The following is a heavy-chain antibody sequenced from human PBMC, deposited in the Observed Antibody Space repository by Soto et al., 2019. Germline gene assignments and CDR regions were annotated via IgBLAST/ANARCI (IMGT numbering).Heavy chain of an antibody. CDR2: IVVASGRT. J-gene: IGHJ6*02. Sequence: ASVKVSCKASGFDFGSFGIQFLRQTRGRGLEWIGWIVVASGRTNYARQFQGRVAFSRDMSSTTAYMDLYDLKSDDTAVYFCSADHPHTAIGWPVWGQGTKVTVSS. V-gene: IGHV1-58*02. CDR3: SADHPHTAIGWPV. CDR1: GFDFGSFG.